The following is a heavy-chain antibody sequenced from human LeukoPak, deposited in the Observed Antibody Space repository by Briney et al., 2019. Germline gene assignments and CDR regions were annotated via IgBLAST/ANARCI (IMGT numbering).Heavy chain of an antibody. J-gene: IGHJ4*02. CDR1: GGSISSYY. CDR3: ARGGGYSSSWPFGY. V-gene: IGHV4-59*08. D-gene: IGHD6-13*01. CDR2: IYYSGST. Sequence: SETLSLTCTVSGGSISSYYWSWIRQPPGKGLEWIGYIYYSGSTNYNPSLKSRVTISVDTSKNQFSLKLTSVTAADTAVYYCARGGGYSSSWPFGYWGQGTLVTVSS.